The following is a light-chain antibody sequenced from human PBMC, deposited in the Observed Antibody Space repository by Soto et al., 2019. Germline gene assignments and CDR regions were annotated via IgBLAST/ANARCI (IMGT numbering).Light chain of an antibody. CDR2: GAS. Sequence: EIVLTQSPGTLSLSPGERATLSCRASQSVNNNYLAWYQQKPGQAPRLLIYGASRRATGIPDRFSGSGSVTDFTLTISRLEPEDFAVYSCQQYGSSPLTFGGGTKVEIK. V-gene: IGKV3-20*01. CDR1: QSVNNNY. J-gene: IGKJ4*01. CDR3: QQYGSSPLT.